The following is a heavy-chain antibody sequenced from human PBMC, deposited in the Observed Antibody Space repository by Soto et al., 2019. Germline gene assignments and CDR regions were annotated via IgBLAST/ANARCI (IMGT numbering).Heavy chain of an antibody. CDR2: INHSGST. J-gene: IGHJ6*02. V-gene: IGHV4-34*01. Sequence: PSETLSLTCAVYGGSFSGYYWSWIRQPPGKGLEWIGEINHSGSTNYNPSLKSRVTISVDTPKNQFSLKLSSVTAADTAVYYCARVGAEYSSSGDPNYGMDVWGQGTTVTVSS. CDR3: ARVGAEYSSSGDPNYGMDV. D-gene: IGHD6-6*01. CDR1: GGSFSGYY.